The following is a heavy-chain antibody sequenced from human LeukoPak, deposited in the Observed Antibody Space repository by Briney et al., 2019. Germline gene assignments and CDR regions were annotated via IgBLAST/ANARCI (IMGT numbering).Heavy chain of an antibody. CDR3: ARDKYSSSWYPGFYFDY. D-gene: IGHD6-13*01. CDR2: ISSSGSYI. V-gene: IGHV3-21*01. J-gene: IGHJ4*02. CDR1: GFTFSTYS. Sequence: GGSLRLSCAASGFTFSTYSMNWVRQAPGKGLEWVSSISSSGSYIYYADSVKGRFTISRDNAKNSLYLQMNSLRAEDTAVYYCARDKYSSSWYPGFYFDYWGQGTLVTVSS.